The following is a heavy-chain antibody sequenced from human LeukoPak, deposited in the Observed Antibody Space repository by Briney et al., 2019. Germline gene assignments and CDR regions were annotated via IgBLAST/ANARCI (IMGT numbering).Heavy chain of an antibody. CDR1: GFTFSSNG. CDR3: ARMAGRGYYDY. J-gene: IGHJ4*02. CDR2: IQNDGNNK. D-gene: IGHD1-26*01. V-gene: IGHV3-33*05. Sequence: GGSLRLSCAASGFTFSSNGMHWVRQAPGKGLECVAFIQNDGNNKKYADSVKGRFTISRDNSKNTLYLQMNSLRAEDTAVYYCARMAGRGYYDYWGQGTLVTVSS.